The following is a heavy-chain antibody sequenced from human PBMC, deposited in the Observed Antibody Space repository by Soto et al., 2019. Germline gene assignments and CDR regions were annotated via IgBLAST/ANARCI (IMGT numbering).Heavy chain of an antibody. J-gene: IGHJ4*02. D-gene: IGHD2-2*01. V-gene: IGHV3-53*04. CDR2: IYSGGST. Sequence: GGSLRLSCAASGFTVSSNYMSWVRQAPGKGLEWVSVIYSGGSTYYADSVKGRFTISRHNSKNTLYLQMNSLRAEDTAVYYCATSLGYCSSTSCPDYWGQGTLVTVSS. CDR3: ATSLGYCSSTSCPDY. CDR1: GFTVSSNY.